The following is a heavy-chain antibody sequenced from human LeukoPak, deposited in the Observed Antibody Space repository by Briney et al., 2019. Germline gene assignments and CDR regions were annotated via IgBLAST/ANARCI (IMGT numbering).Heavy chain of an antibody. Sequence: SETLSLTCAVYGGSFSGYYWSWIRQPPGKGLAWIGEINHSGSTNYNPSLKSRVTISVDTSKNQFSLKLSSVTAADTAVYYCARGLFRISSSWYYWGQGTLVTVSS. CDR3: ARGLFRISSSWYY. V-gene: IGHV4-34*01. CDR2: INHSGST. D-gene: IGHD6-13*01. CDR1: GGSFSGYY. J-gene: IGHJ4*02.